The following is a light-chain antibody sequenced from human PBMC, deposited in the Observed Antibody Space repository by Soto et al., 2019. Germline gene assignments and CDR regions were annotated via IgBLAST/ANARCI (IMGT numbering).Light chain of an antibody. V-gene: IGKV3-11*01. CDR2: DAS. CDR3: QRYNTFSGT. CDR1: QSISSY. J-gene: IGKJ1*01. Sequence: EVVLTQSPDTLSLPPGERATLSCRASQSISSYLAGYQQKPGQAPRLLIYDASSRATGIPARFSGSGSGTDFTLTISSLQPDDFATYYCQRYNTFSGTFGPGTKVDIK.